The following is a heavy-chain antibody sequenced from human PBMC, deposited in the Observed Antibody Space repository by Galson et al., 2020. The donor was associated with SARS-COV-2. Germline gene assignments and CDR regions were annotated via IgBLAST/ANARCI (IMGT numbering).Heavy chain of an antibody. V-gene: IGHV3-7*01. D-gene: IGHD3-22*01. CDR2: IKHDGSEK. CDR1: YW. J-gene: IGHJ4*02. CDR3: ARASYYSDNSGYAYYFDY. Sequence: YWMTWVRQAPGKGPEWMANIKHDGSEKYYVDSVKGRFAISRDNGKNSLYLQMNSLRAEDTAVYYCARASYYSDNSGYAYYFDYWGQGTLVTVSS.